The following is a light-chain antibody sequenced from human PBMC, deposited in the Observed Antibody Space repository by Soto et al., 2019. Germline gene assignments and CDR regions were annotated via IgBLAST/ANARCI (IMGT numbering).Light chain of an antibody. V-gene: IGLV2-14*01. CDR1: SSDVGGYNY. CDR2: EVT. Sequence: SALTQPASVSGSPGQSISISCTGTSSDVGGYNYVSWYQQHPGKAPKLMIYEVTKRPSGVSNRFSGSKSGTTASLTISGLQAEDEADYYCSSHTSSSTLFVFGTGTKVTVL. J-gene: IGLJ1*01. CDR3: SSHTSSSTLFV.